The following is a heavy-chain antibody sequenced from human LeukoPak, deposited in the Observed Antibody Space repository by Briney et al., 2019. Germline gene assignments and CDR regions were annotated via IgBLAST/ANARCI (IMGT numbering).Heavy chain of an antibody. V-gene: IGHV3-23*01. J-gene: IGHJ4*02. D-gene: IGHD6-13*01. CDR2: ISGSGANT. CDR3: ARRSKQLDY. CDR1: GFIFSDYG. Sequence: PGGSLRLSCAASGFIFSDYGITWVRQAPGKGLEWVSGISGSGANTYFADSVKGRSTISRDNSKNTVYLQMNSLRAEDTAVYYCARRSKQLDYWGQGTLVTVSS.